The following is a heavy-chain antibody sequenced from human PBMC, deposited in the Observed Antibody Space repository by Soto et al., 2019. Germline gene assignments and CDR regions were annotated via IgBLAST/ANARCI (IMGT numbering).Heavy chain of an antibody. Sequence: ASVKVSCKASGGTFSSYAISWVLQAPGQGLEWMGGIIPIFGTANYAQKFQGRVTITADESTSTAYMELSSLRSEDTAVYYCARERAAAGIDWFDPWGQGTLVTAPQ. D-gene: IGHD6-13*01. CDR2: IIPIFGTA. CDR3: ARERAAAGIDWFDP. V-gene: IGHV1-69*13. CDR1: GGTFSSYA. J-gene: IGHJ5*02.